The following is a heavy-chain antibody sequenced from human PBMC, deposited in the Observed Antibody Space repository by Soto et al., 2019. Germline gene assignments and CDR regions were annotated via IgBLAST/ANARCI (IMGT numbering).Heavy chain of an antibody. D-gene: IGHD2-15*01. CDR2: IKQDGSEK. V-gene: IGHV3-7*03. CDR1: GFTFSSYL. CDR3: ARERCSGGSCYSYFDY. J-gene: IGHJ4*02. Sequence: GSLRLSCAASGFTFSSYLMSWVRQAPGKGLEWVANIKQDGSEKYYVDSVKGRFTISRDNAKNSLYLQMNSLRAEDTAVYYCARERCSGGSCYSYFDYWGQGTLVTVSS.